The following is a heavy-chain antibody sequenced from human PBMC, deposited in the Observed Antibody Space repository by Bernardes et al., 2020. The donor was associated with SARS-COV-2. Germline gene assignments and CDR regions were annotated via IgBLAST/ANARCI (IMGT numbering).Heavy chain of an antibody. CDR2: ISWDGDTA. J-gene: IGHJ5*01. CDR3: VKDSGLFPYCSNSNCYRGSFDS. CDR1: GFTFDDYT. Sequence: GGSLRLSCAASGFTFDDYTMHWVRQGPGKGLEWVSLISWDGDTAYYGDSVKGRFSISRDNSKNSLYLQMNSLTIEDSALYYCVKDSGLFPYCSNSNCYRGSFDSWGQGTLVTVSS. V-gene: IGHV3-43*01. D-gene: IGHD2-2*02.